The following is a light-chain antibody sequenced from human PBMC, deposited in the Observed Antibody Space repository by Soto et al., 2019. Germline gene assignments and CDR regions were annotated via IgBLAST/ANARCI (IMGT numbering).Light chain of an antibody. CDR3: QQYDTYPWT. Sequence: DIQMTQSPSTLSASVGDRVTITCRASHSISDWLAWYQQKPGKAPKLLIFDVSSLESGVPSRFSGSGSGTEFTLTIRSLQPDDFATYYCQQYDTYPWTFGQGTKVEVK. J-gene: IGKJ1*01. CDR1: HSISDW. V-gene: IGKV1-5*01. CDR2: DVS.